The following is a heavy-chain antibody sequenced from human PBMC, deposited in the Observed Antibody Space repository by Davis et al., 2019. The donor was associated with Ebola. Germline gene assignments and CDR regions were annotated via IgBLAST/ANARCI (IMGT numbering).Heavy chain of an antibody. V-gene: IGHV3-30-3*01. CDR3: HMGY. Sequence: GGSLRLSCAASGFTFSSYAMHWVRQAPGKGLEWVAVISYDGSNKYYADSVKGRFTISRDNSKNTLYLQMNSLRAEETAVYYGHMGYWGQGTLVTVSS. J-gene: IGHJ4*02. D-gene: IGHD2-21*01. CDR2: ISYDGSNK. CDR1: GFTFSSYA.